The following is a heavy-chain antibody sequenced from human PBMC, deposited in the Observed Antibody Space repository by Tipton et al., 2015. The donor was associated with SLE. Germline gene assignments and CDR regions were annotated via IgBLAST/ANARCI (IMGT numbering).Heavy chain of an antibody. J-gene: IGHJ5*01. V-gene: IGHV4-38-2*01. CDR1: GYSISSGYY. D-gene: IGHD6-6*01. CDR3: ACQYSSSYNWFDS. CDR2: IYTSGST. Sequence: GLVKPSETLSLTCAVSGYSISSGYYWTWVRQSPGKGLEWIGRIYTSGSTNYNPSLKSRVTISVDTSKNQFSLKLSSVTAADTAVYYCACQYSSSYNWFDSWGQGTLVTVSS.